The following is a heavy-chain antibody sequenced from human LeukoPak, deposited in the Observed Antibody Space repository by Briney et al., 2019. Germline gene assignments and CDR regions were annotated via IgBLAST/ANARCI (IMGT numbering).Heavy chain of an antibody. V-gene: IGHV3-30*18. J-gene: IGHJ6*02. CDR1: GFTFSSYG. CDR3: AKAGNYGDYYYYYGMDV. Sequence: GGSLRLSCAASGFTFSSYGMHWVRQAPGKGLEWVAVISYDGSNKNYADSVKGRFTISRDNSKNTLYLQMNSLRAEDTAVYYCAKAGNYGDYYYYYGMDVWGQGTTVTVSS. CDR2: ISYDGSNK. D-gene: IGHD4-17*01.